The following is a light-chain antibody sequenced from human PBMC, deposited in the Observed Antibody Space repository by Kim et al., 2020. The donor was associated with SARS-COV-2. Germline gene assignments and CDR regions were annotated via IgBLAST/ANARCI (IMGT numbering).Light chain of an antibody. CDR1: QSVSSY. CDR3: QQRSNWPPLT. J-gene: IGKJ4*01. V-gene: IGKV3-11*01. Sequence: SPGERATLSCRARQSVSSYLAWYQQQPGQAPRLLIYDASNRATGIPAMFSGSGSGTDFTLTISSLEPEDFAVYYCQQRSNWPPLTFGGGTKVDIK. CDR2: DAS.